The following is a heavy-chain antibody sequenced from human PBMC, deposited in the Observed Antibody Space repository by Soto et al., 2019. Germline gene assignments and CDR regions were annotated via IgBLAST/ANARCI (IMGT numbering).Heavy chain of an antibody. CDR1: GFTFSSYA. V-gene: IGHV3-23*01. CDR2: ISGSGGST. J-gene: IGHJ6*03. CDR3: AKDLGYCSSTSCPADYYYMDV. D-gene: IGHD2-2*01. Sequence: GGSXRLSCAASGFTFSSYAMSWVRQAPGKGLEWVSAISGSGGSTYYADSVKGRFTISRDNSKDTLYLQMNSLRAEDTAVYYCAKDLGYCSSTSCPADYYYMDVWGKGTTVTVSS.